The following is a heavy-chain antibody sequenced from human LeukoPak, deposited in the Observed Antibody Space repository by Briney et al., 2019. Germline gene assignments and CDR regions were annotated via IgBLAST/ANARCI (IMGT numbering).Heavy chain of an antibody. CDR1: GFTFSNYW. D-gene: IGHD6-19*01. J-gene: IGHJ4*02. V-gene: IGHV3-7*01. Sequence: GGSLRLSCAASGFTFSNYWMTWVRQAPGKGLEWVANIKEDGSEKYYVDSVKGRFTISRDNAKNSLYLQMNSLRVGDTAVYYCATGRYGSGGQGTLVTVSS. CDR2: IKEDGSEK. CDR3: ATGRYGS.